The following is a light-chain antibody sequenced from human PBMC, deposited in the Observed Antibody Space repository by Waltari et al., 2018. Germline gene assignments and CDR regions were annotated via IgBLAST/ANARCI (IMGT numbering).Light chain of an antibody. J-gene: IGKJ5*01. CDR2: GAS. Sequence: EIGMTQSPATLSVSPGAMATLSCRASQSVSSNLAWYQQKPGQAPRLLIYGASTSATGIPARFSGSGSGTEFTLTISSLQSEDFAVYYCQQYNNWPLTFGQGTRLEIK. V-gene: IGKV3-15*01. CDR3: QQYNNWPLT. CDR1: QSVSSN.